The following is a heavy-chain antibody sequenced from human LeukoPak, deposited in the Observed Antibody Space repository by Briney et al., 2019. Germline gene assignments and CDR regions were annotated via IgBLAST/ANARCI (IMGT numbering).Heavy chain of an antibody. CDR2: TRSKANGYTT. Sequence: PGGSLRLSCAASGFTFSDHNMDWVRQAPGKGLEWVGRTRSKANGYTTDYAASVKGRFTISRDDSKNSLYLQMNRLKTEDTAVYYCGRVVIGGYYCVDYWGQGTLVTVSS. CDR3: GRVVIGGYYCVDY. D-gene: IGHD3-22*01. V-gene: IGHV3-72*01. CDR1: GFTFSDHN. J-gene: IGHJ4*02.